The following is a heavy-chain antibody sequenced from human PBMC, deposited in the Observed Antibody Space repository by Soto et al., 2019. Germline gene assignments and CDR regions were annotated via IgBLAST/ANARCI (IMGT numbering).Heavy chain of an antibody. J-gene: IGHJ4*02. CDR1: GFTFSGSS. Sequence: GGSLRLSCAASGFTFSGSSVHWARQPSGKGLEWVGRIRNKANSYATAYAASARGRFTISRDDSKNTAFLQMNSLNTEDTAVYYCISHAPEDMIRTWGQGTLVTVSS. CDR3: ISHAPEDMIRT. CDR2: IRNKANSYAT. D-gene: IGHD2-15*01. V-gene: IGHV3-73*01.